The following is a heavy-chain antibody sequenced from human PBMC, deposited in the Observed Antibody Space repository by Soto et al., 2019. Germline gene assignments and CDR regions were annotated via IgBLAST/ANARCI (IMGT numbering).Heavy chain of an antibody. CDR3: ARDPLYCSGGSCYKSGMDV. D-gene: IGHD2-15*01. Sequence: SATLSLTCTVSGGSVSSGSYYWSWIRQPPGKGLEWIGYIYYSGSTNYNPSLKSRVTISVDTSKNQFSLKLSSVTAADTAVYYCARDPLYCSGGSCYKSGMDVWGQGTTVTVSS. J-gene: IGHJ6*02. CDR1: GGSVSSGSYY. CDR2: IYYSGST. V-gene: IGHV4-61*01.